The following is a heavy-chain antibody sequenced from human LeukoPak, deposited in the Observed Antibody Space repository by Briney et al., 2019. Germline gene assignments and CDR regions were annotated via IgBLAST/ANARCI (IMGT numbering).Heavy chain of an antibody. CDR3: ARGLQFFERSMSPPLGWYFDL. V-gene: IGHV4-4*07. J-gene: IGHJ2*01. D-gene: IGHD3-3*01. CDR2: IYTSGST. Sequence: SETLSLTCTVSGGSISRYYWSWIRQPAGEGLEWIGRIYTSGSTNYNPSLKSRVTMSVDTSKNQFSLRLSSVTAADTAVYYCARGLQFFERSMSPPLGWYFDLWGRGTLVTVSS. CDR1: GGSISRYY.